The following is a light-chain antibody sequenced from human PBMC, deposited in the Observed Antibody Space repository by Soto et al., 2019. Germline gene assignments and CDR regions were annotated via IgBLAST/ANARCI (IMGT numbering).Light chain of an antibody. Sequence: DILMTQSPSSVSASVGARVTITCRASQAIGTWLAWFQQKPGEAPNLLIYAASSLQSGVPSRFSGSGSGTDFTLTFSSLQPEDFATYYCQQANSFPLTFGGGTKVEIK. V-gene: IGKV1-12*01. CDR2: AAS. J-gene: IGKJ4*01. CDR3: QQANSFPLT. CDR1: QAIGTW.